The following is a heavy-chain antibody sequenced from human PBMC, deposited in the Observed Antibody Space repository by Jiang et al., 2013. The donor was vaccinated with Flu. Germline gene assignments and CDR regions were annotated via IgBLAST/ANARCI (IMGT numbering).Heavy chain of an antibody. CDR3: ARDYYDSSGYYGPLDY. D-gene: IGHD3-22*01. J-gene: IGHJ4*02. Sequence: EVQLVESGEGLVQPGGSLRLSCAASGFTFSSYAMHWVRQAPGKGLEYVSAISSNGGSTYYADSVKGRFTISRDNSKNTLYLQMGSLRAEDMAVYYCARDYYDSSGYYGPLDYVGPGNPGHRLL. V-gene: IGHV3-64*02. CDR1: GFTFSSYA. CDR2: ISSNGGST.